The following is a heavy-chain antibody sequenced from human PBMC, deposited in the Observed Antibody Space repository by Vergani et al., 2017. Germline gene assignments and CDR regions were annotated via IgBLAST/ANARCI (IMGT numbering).Heavy chain of an antibody. CDR1: GFTFSSYA. Sequence: QVQLVESGGGVVQPGRSLRLSCAASGFTFSSYAMHWVRQAPGKGLEWVSIISYDGSNKYYADSVKGRFTISRDNSKNTLYLQMNSLRAEDTAVYYCARDHSAMVTGGEANFDYWGQGTAVTVSS. CDR2: ISYDGSNK. D-gene: IGHD5-18*01. V-gene: IGHV3-30-3*01. CDR3: ARDHSAMVTGGEANFDY. J-gene: IGHJ4*02.